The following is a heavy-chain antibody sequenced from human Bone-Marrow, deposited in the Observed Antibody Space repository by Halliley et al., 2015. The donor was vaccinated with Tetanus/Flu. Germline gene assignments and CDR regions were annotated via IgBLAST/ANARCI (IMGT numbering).Heavy chain of an antibody. D-gene: IGHD5-18*01. CDR2: ISHRGGT. Sequence: PGKALEWIGEISHRGGTNYNPSLKRRVPISVAPSTNQFSVRLRSVTAADTGLYFCARLRGYSLDSWGQGSLVTVAS. V-gene: IGHV4-34*01. CDR3: ARLRGYSLDS. J-gene: IGHJ4*02.